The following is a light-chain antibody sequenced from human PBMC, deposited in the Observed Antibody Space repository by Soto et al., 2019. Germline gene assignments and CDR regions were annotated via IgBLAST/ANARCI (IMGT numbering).Light chain of an antibody. J-gene: IGKJ5*01. CDR3: QQRSNWPPT. CDR2: GAS. V-gene: IGKV3-11*01. CDR1: QSVSSN. Sequence: EIVLTQSPATLSLSPGERVTLSCRASQSVSSNLAWYQQKPGQAPRLLIYGASTRATGIPARFSGSGSGTDFTLTISSLEPEDFAVYYCQQRSNWPPTFGQGTRLEI.